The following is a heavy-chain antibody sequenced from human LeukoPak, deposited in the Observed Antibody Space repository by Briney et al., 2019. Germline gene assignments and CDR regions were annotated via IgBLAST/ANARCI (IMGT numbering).Heavy chain of an antibody. V-gene: IGHV4-59*01. CDR2: IYYSGST. Sequence: KPSETLSLTCTVSGVSISSYYWSWIRQPPGKGLEWIGYIYYSGSTNYNPSLKSRVTISVDTSKNQFSLKLSSVTAADTAVYYCARDCSSTSCYGGFDYWGQGTLVTVSS. D-gene: IGHD2-2*01. J-gene: IGHJ4*02. CDR1: GVSISSYY. CDR3: ARDCSSTSCYGGFDY.